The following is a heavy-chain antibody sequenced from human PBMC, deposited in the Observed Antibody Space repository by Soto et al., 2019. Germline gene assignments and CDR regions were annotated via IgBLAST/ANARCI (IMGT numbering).Heavy chain of an antibody. CDR1: GFTFGDYA. CDR2: IRSKAYGGTT. CDR3: TGDGIVEYEYYYYGMDV. V-gene: IGHV3-49*03. Sequence: PGGSLRLSCTASGFTFGDYAMSWFRQAPGKGLEWVGFIRSKAYGGTTEYAASVKGRFTISRDDSKSIAYLQMNSLKTEDTAVYYCTGDGIVEYEYYYYGMDVWGQGTTVTVSS. J-gene: IGHJ6*02. D-gene: IGHD2-15*01.